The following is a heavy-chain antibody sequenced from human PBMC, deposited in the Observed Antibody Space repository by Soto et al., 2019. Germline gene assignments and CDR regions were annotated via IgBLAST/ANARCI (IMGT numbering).Heavy chain of an antibody. CDR3: ARECDISGDWSGGLDN. V-gene: IGHV3-30*04. Sequence: QVRLREAGGGVVQPGRSLRLSCGASGFNFNHTAMHWVRQAPGKGREWLAVMSYDGTKTSTEESVKGRFIISGDNSKNTVSLQLNRLRTGGTAVSYRARECDISGDWSGGLDNRCQGTVVIVPS. D-gene: IGHD3-22*01. CDR2: MSYDGTKT. J-gene: IGHJ4*02. CDR1: GFNFNHTA.